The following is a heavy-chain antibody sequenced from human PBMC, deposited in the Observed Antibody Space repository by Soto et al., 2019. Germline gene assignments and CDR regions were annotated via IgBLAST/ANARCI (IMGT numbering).Heavy chain of an antibody. V-gene: IGHV1-8*01. CDR3: VRMATSGTLNWFDP. J-gene: IGHJ5*02. CDR2: MNPNSGNT. CDR1: GYTFGNND. Sequence: ASVKVSCKASGYTFGNNDISWVRQATGQGLERMGWMNPNSGNTGYAQKFQGRVSMTRNTSITTAYLELSSLRSDDTAIYYCVRMATSGTLNWFDPWGQGTLVTVSS.